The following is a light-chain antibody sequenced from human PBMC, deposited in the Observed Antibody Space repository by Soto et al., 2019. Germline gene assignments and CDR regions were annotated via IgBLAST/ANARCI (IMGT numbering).Light chain of an antibody. CDR1: QDINKY. Sequence: DIQMTQSPSSLSASVGDSVTITCQASQDINKYLNWYQQKPGKAPKLLIYDASNLETGVPSRFSGSGSGTDFTFTISSLQAEDLATYYCQQYDILHRTFGQGTKLEIK. J-gene: IGKJ2*02. CDR2: DAS. V-gene: IGKV1-33*01. CDR3: QQYDILHRT.